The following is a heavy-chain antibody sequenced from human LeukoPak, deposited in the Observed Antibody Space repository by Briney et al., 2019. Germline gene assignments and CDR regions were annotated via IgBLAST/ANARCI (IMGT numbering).Heavy chain of an antibody. J-gene: IGHJ4*02. D-gene: IGHD3-10*01. CDR3: ARASTDLLFKWPFPATD. Sequence: SETLSLTCAAYGGPFSGYYESWIRQPPGKGLEWIGDINHSGSTNYNPSLKSRVTISVDTSKNQFSLKLTSVTAADTAVYYCARASTDLLFKWPFPATDWSQGTLVTVSS. CDR2: INHSGST. V-gene: IGHV4-34*01. CDR1: GGPFSGYY.